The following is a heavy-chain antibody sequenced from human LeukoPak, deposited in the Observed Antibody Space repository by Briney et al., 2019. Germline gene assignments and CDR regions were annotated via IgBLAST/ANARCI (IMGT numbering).Heavy chain of an antibody. J-gene: IGHJ5*02. CDR2: INSDGSST. V-gene: IGHV3-74*01. CDR3: ARDRGTGDRWFDP. D-gene: IGHD3-10*01. CDR1: GFTFSSYW. Sequence: PGGSLRLSCAASGFTFSSYWMHWVRQAPGKGLVWVSRINSDGSSTNYADSVKGRFTISRDNAKNTLYLQMNSLRVEDTAVYYCARDRGTGDRWFDPSGQGTLVTVSS.